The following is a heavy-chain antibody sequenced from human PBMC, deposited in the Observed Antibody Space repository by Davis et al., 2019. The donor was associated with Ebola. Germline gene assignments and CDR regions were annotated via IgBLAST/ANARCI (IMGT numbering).Heavy chain of an antibody. D-gene: IGHD3-16*01. CDR2: ITYDGRYE. V-gene: IGHV3-30*04. J-gene: IGHJ4*02. Sequence: PGGSLRLSCAVAGFTFDPYAFHWVRQAPGKGLEWVGVITYDGRYEYYADSVKGRFTISRDNSRVFLHMNNLRVEDTAVYFCGKGDSDRPSEYWGQGTLVTVSA. CDR3: GKGDSDRPSEY. CDR1: GFTFDPYA.